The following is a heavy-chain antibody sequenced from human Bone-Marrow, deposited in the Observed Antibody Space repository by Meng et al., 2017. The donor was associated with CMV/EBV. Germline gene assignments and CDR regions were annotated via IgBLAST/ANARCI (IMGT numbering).Heavy chain of an antibody. Sequence: GGSLRLSCAASGFTFSSYAMHWVRQAPGKGLEWVAVISYDGSNKYYADSVKGRFTISRDNSKNTLYLQMNSLRAEDTAVYYCARGECSGVSCYSHYYYGMDVWGQGTTVTVSS. CDR3: ARGECSGVSCYSHYYYGMDV. D-gene: IGHD2-15*01. CDR1: GFTFSSYA. CDR2: ISYDGSNK. J-gene: IGHJ6*02. V-gene: IGHV3-30-3*01.